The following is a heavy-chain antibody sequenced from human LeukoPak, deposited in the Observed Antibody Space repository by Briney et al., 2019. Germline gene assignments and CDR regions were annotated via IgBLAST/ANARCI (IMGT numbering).Heavy chain of an antibody. CDR1: VDTFLIYG. V-gene: IGHV1-69*04. CDR3: ATTTLGDGWLQSDH. J-gene: IGHJ4*02. D-gene: IGHD3-16*01. Sequence: PGTVSFKSSVDTFLIYGINWVRQAPGQGREWMGRVIPILGKTSYAQQFQGRVVINADKSTSTAYMELSDLRSDDTAVFYCATTTLGDGWLQSDHWGQGTLVTVSS. CDR2: VIPILGKT.